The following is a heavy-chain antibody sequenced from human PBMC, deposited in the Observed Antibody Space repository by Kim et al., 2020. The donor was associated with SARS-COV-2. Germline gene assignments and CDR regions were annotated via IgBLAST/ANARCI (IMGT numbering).Heavy chain of an antibody. Sequence: ASVKVSCKASGYTFINYVMHWVRQAPGQRPEWMGLISIGNDNTKFSQKLQGRVTITRDTSASTAYMELTSLRSEDTAIYYCARGSGWAFDYWGQGTLVTVAS. V-gene: IGHV1-3*04. J-gene: IGHJ4*02. D-gene: IGHD6-19*01. CDR3: ARGSGWAFDY. CDR1: GYTFINYV. CDR2: ISIGNDNT.